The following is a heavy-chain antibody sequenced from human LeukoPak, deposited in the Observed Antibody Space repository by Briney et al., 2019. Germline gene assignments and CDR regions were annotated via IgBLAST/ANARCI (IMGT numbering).Heavy chain of an antibody. CDR1: GYSFTSYW. V-gene: IGHV5-51*01. CDR3: ATTRGVYSNYLHDAFDI. CDR2: IYPGDSDT. J-gene: IGHJ3*02. Sequence: GESLKISCKGSGYSFTSYWIGWVRQMPGKGLEWMGIIYPGDSDTRYSPSFQGQVTISADKSISTAYLQWSSLKASDTAMYYCATTRGVYSNYLHDAFDIWGQGTMVTVSS. D-gene: IGHD4-11*01.